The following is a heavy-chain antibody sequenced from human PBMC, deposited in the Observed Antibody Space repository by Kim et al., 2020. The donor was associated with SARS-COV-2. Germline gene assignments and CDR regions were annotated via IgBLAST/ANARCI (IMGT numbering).Heavy chain of an antibody. V-gene: IGHV3-15*01. CDR3: TTESGGSSSPPS. Sequence: GGSLRLSCAASGFTFSNAWMSWVRQAPGKGLEWVGRIKSKTDGGTTDYAAPVKGRFTISRDDSKNTLYLQMNSLKTEDTAVYYCTTESGGSSSPPSWGQGTLVTVSS. CDR2: IKSKTDGGTT. J-gene: IGHJ4*02. CDR1: GFTFSNAW. D-gene: IGHD1-26*01.